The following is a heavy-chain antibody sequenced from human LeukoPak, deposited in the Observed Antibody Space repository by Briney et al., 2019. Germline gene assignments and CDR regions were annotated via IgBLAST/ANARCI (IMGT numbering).Heavy chain of an antibody. J-gene: IGHJ3*02. Sequence: GGSLRLSCAASGFTFSDYFMSWIRQAPGKGLEWVSYISSSGSTIYYADSVKGRFTISRGNAKNSLYLQMNSLRAEDTAVYYCAREDVLPAFDIWGQGTMVTVSS. D-gene: IGHD2-15*01. V-gene: IGHV3-11*01. CDR3: AREDVLPAFDI. CDR1: GFTFSDYF. CDR2: ISSSGSTI.